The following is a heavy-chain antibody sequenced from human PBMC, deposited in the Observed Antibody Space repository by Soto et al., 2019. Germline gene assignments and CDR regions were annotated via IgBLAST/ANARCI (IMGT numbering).Heavy chain of an antibody. J-gene: IGHJ5*01. D-gene: IGHD3-22*01. Sequence: QVHLQESGPGLVKPSETLSLTCTVSGGSISSYYWSWIRQPPGKGLEWIGYIYYTGTTTNNPSIKCRVTISVESAKNQFSLNLTSVRAADTAVYYCARLGGFYQSLDSWGQGTLVTVSS. CDR2: IYYTGTT. CDR3: ARLGGFYQSLDS. CDR1: GGSISSYY. V-gene: IGHV4-59*08.